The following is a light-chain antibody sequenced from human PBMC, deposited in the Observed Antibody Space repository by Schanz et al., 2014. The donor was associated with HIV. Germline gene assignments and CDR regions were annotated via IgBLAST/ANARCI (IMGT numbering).Light chain of an antibody. CDR2: DVT. V-gene: IGLV2-14*03. Sequence: QSALTQPASVSGTPGQSITISCTGSSSDVGGYNYVSWYQQHPGKPPKLMVYDVTDRPSGVSNRFSGSKSDNTASLTISGLQPEDEADYYCIAYTSDTVLFGGGTKLTVL. CDR1: SSDVGGYNY. J-gene: IGLJ2*01. CDR3: IAYTSDTVL.